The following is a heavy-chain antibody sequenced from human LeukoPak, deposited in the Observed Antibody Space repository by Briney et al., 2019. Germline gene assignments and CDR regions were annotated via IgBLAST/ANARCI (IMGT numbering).Heavy chain of an antibody. CDR2: ISSAGTAI. CDR1: GFTFSFYT. CDR3: AREIYSHHADAFDV. Sequence: GGSLRLSCAASGFTFSFYTMHWVRQAPGKGLEWVSSISSAGTAIHYADSVKGRFTISRDNAKNSLYLQMNSLRAEDTAMYSCAREIYSHHADAFDVWGQGTVVTVSS. D-gene: IGHD4-11*01. V-gene: IGHV3-21*01. J-gene: IGHJ3*01.